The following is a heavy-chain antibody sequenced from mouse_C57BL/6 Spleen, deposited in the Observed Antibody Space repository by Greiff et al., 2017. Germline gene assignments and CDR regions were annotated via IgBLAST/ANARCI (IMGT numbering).Heavy chain of an antibody. CDR1: GYTFTDHT. D-gene: IGHD1-1*01. J-gene: IGHJ2*01. V-gene: IGHV1-78*01. Sequence: LQESDAELVKPGASVKISCKVSGYTFTDHTIHWMKQRPEQGLEWIGYIYPRDGSTKYNEKFKGKATLTADKSSSTAYMQLNSLTSEDSAVYFCARRYYYGSSPYFDYWGQGTTLTVSS. CDR2: IYPRDGST. CDR3: ARRYYYGSSPYFDY.